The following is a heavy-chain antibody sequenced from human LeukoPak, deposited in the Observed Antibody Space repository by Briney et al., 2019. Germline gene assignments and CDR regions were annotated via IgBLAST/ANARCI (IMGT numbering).Heavy chain of an antibody. CDR3: ARHVPLDAFDL. CDR1: GYSFTSYW. Sequence: GGSLKISCKGSGYSFTSYWIGWVRQMRGKGLEWMWIIYPGDSDTRYSPSFQGQVTISADKSMSTAYLQWSSLKAWSTAVIYGARHVPLDAFDLSGRSNLVTVSS. CDR2: IYPGDSDT. J-gene: IGHJ2*01. V-gene: IGHV5-51*01.